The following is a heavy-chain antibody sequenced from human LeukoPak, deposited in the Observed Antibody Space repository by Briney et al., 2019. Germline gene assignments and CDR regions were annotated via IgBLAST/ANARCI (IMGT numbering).Heavy chain of an antibody. J-gene: IGHJ4*02. D-gene: IGHD3-22*01. CDR3: AKGTMDGGQYYYDSN. V-gene: IGHV3-23*01. CDR1: GFTFSSSA. CDR2: ISSSGGIT. Sequence: HPGGSLRLSCAASGFTFSSSAMSWVRQAPGKGLEWVSAISSSGGITYYADSVKGRFTISRDNSKNTLYLQMNSLRAEDTAVYYCAKGTMDGGQYYYDSNGGQGTLVTVSS.